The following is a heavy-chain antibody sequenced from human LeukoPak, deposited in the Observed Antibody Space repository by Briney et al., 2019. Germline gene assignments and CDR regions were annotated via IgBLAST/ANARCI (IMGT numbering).Heavy chain of an antibody. CDR3: VRSGGEYYDYVWGSYRYHYYFDY. J-gene: IGHJ4*02. CDR1: GGSISSYY. Sequence: SETLSLTCTVSGGSISSYYWSWIRQPAGKGLEWIGRIYTSGSTNYNPSLKSRVTMSVDTSKNQFSLKLSSVTAADTAVYYCVRSGGEYYDYVWGSYRYHYYFDYWGQGTLVTVSS. CDR2: IYTSGST. D-gene: IGHD3-16*02. V-gene: IGHV4-4*07.